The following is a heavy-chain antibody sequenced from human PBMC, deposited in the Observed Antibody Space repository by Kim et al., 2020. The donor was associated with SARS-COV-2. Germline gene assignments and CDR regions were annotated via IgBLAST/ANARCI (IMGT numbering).Heavy chain of an antibody. CDR3: ARDLGSDNWGGYYYYGMDV. D-gene: IGHD7-27*01. V-gene: IGHV3-21*01. Sequence: GGSLGLSCAASGFTFSSYSMNWVRQAQVKWLGWVSSSSSSRSYIYYADSVKGRVSISRDNAKNSLYLQMNSLRAEDTAVYYCARDLGSDNWGGYYYYGMDVWGQGTTVTVSS. CDR1: GFTFSSYS. CDR2: SSSSRSYI. J-gene: IGHJ6*02.